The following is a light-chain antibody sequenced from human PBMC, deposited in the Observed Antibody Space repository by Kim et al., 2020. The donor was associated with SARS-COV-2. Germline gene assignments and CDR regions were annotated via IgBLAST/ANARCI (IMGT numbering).Light chain of an antibody. J-gene: IGLJ2*01. CDR3: SSYAGNDIVV. Sequence: QSALTQPASVSGSPGQSITIACTGTSSDVGSHNFVSWYQQHPGKAPKLLIYEVSQRPSGVPDRFSGSKSDNMASLTVSGLQAEDEADYYCSSYAGNDIVVFGGGTQLTVL. V-gene: IGLV2-8*01. CDR1: SSDVGSHNF. CDR2: EVS.